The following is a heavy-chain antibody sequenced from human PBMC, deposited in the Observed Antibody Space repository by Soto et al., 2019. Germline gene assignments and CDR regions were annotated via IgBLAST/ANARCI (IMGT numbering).Heavy chain of an antibody. J-gene: IGHJ1*01. CDR2: VSDDSSTI. CDR1: GFTFSIYS. Sequence: GGSLRLSCAASGFTFSIYSMHWVRQAPGKGLEWVSYVSDDSSTINYADSVKGRFTISRDNAKNSLYLQMKSLRGEDTAAYYCARADVTTTWYSGFFQHWGQGTLVTVSS. D-gene: IGHD6-13*01. CDR3: ARADVTTTWYSGFFQH. V-gene: IGHV3-48*04.